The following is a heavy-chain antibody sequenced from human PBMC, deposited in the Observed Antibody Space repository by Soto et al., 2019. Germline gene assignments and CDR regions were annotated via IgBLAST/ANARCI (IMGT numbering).Heavy chain of an antibody. V-gene: IGHV4-59*01. J-gene: IGHJ6*02. D-gene: IGHD3-10*01. CDR3: ARMDDLFMVRGVAPHYYHYGMDV. Sequence: SETLSLTCTVSGGSISSYYWSWIRQPPGKGLKWIGYIYYGGSTNYNPSLKSRVTISVDTSKNQFSLKLSSVTAADTAVYYCARMDDLFMVRGVAPHYYHYGMDVWGQGTTVTVSS. CDR1: GGSISSYY. CDR2: IYYGGST.